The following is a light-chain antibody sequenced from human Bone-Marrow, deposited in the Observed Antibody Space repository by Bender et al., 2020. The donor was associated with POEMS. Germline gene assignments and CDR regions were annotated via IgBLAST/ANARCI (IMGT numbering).Light chain of an antibody. J-gene: IGLJ3*02. CDR3: SSFTSSSVGV. Sequence: QSALTQPASASGSPGQSITISCAGTSSDVGTYGSVAWYQQYPSKAPKLIIYEASRRPAGVSDRFSGSKSGTTASLTVSGLQTEDEADYYCSSFTSSSVGVFGGGTQVTVL. CDR1: SSDVGTYGS. CDR2: EAS. V-gene: IGLV2-14*01.